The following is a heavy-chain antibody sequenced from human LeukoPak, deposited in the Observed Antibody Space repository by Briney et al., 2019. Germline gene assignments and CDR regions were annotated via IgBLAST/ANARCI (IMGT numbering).Heavy chain of an antibody. V-gene: IGHV4-4*07. CDR2: IYNSGYT. J-gene: IGHJ3*02. D-gene: IGHD4-17*01. Sequence: SETLSLTCTVSGGSISSYYWSWIRQPAGKGLEWIGRIYNSGYTNYNPSLKSRVTMSVDTSKNQFSLKLSSVTAADTAVYYCARDLTVTGAFDIWGQGTMVTVSS. CDR3: ARDLTVTGAFDI. CDR1: GGSISSYY.